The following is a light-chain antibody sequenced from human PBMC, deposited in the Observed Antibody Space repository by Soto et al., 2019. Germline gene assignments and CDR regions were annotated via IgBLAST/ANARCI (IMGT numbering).Light chain of an antibody. J-gene: IGKJ3*01. V-gene: IGKV1-27*01. CDR1: QGISNS. CDR3: QKYNSAPFT. CDR2: AAS. Sequence: DVQMTQAQSSLSASVGDRVTITCRASQGISNSLAWYQQKPGKVPKLLIYAASTLQSGVPSRFSGSGSGPDFTLTISILQPEDGASYYLQKYNSAPFTCGLGTKVHIK.